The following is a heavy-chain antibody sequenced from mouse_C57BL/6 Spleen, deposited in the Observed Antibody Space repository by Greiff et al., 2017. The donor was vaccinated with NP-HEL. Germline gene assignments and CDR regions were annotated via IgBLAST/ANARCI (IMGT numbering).Heavy chain of an antibody. J-gene: IGHJ4*01. CDR2: IYPGDGDT. D-gene: IGHD1-1*01. Sequence: VKLQESGPELVKPGASVKISCKASGYAFSSSWMNWVKQRPGRGLEWIGRIYPGDGDTNYNGKFKGKATLTADKSSSTAYMQLSSLTSEDSAVYFCARSGDYGSSYAMDYWGQGTSGTVSS. CDR3: ARSGDYGSSYAMDY. V-gene: IGHV1-82*01. CDR1: GYAFSSSW.